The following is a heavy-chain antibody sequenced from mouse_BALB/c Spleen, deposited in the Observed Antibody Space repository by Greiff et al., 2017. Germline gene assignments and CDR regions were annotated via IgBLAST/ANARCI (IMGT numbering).Heavy chain of an antibody. V-gene: IGHV8-12*01. Sequence: QVTLKVSGPGILQPSQTLSLTCSFSGFSLSTSGMGVSWIRQPSGKGLEWLAHIYWDDDKRYNPSLKSRLTISKDTSRNQVFLKITSVDTADTATYYCARRSTMITSWFAYWGQGTLVTVSA. CDR2: IYWDDDK. D-gene: IGHD2-4*01. J-gene: IGHJ3*01. CDR3: ARRSTMITSWFAY. CDR1: GFSLSTSGMG.